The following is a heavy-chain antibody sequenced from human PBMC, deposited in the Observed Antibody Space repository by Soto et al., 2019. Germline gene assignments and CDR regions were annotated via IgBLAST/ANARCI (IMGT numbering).Heavy chain of an antibody. CDR1: GGTFSSYA. Sequence: QVQLVQSGAEVKKPGSSVKVSCKASGGTFSSYAISWVRQAPGQGLEWMGGIIPIFGTANYAQKFQGRVTITADEFTSTAYMELSSLRSEDTAVYYCARWVVPYSSGWKGGFDYWGQGTLVTVSS. D-gene: IGHD6-19*01. CDR2: IIPIFGTA. CDR3: ARWVVPYSSGWKGGFDY. V-gene: IGHV1-69*12. J-gene: IGHJ4*02.